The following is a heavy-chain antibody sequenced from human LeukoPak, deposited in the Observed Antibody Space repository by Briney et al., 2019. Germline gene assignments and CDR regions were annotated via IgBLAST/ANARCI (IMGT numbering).Heavy chain of an antibody. CDR1: GGSISSSSYY. Sequence: SETLSLTXTVSGGSISSSSYYWGWIRQPPGKGLEWIGSIYYSGSTYHNPSLKSRVTISVDTSKNQFSLKLSSVTAADTAVYYCARGHLYYDFWSGYHDAFDIWGQGTMVTVSS. J-gene: IGHJ3*02. CDR2: IYYSGST. CDR3: ARGHLYYDFWSGYHDAFDI. D-gene: IGHD3-3*01. V-gene: IGHV4-39*01.